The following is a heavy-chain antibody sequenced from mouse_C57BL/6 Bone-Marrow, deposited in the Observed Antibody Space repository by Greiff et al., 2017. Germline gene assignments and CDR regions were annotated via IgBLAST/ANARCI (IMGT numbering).Heavy chain of an antibody. CDR1: GYAFSSYW. D-gene: IGHD2-3*01. Sequence: QVQLQQSGAELVKPGASVKISCKASGYAFSSYWMNWVKQRPGKGLEWIGQIYPGDGDTNYNGKFKGKATLTADKSSSTAYMQLSSLTSEDSAVYFCARRGLLGGTNFDYWGQGTTLTVSS. V-gene: IGHV1-80*01. CDR3: ARRGLLGGTNFDY. CDR2: IYPGDGDT. J-gene: IGHJ2*01.